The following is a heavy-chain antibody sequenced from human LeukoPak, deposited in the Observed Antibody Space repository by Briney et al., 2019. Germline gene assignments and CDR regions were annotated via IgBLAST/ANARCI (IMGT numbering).Heavy chain of an antibody. D-gene: IGHD6-13*01. Sequence: GGSLRLSCAASGFTFSTYGMHWVRQAPGKGLEWVAVISYDGSNKKYGDSVKGRFTISRDNSKNTLYLQMNSLRAEDTAVYYCAKAYSSRWSHEYWGQGTLVTVSS. CDR1: GFTFSTYG. CDR3: AKAYSSRWSHEY. V-gene: IGHV3-30*18. CDR2: ISYDGSNK. J-gene: IGHJ4*02.